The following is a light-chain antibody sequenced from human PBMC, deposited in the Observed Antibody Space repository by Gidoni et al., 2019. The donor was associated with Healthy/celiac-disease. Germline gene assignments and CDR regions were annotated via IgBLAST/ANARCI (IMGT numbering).Light chain of an antibody. CDR3: QQYGSPWT. J-gene: IGKJ1*01. CDR1: QSVSSSY. CDR2: GAS. Sequence: EIVLTQSPATLSLSPGERATLSCRASQSVSSSYLAWYQQKPGQAPRLLIYGASSRATGLPDRFSGSGSGTDFTLTISRLEPEDFAVYYCQQYGSPWTFGQGTKVEIK. V-gene: IGKV3-20*01.